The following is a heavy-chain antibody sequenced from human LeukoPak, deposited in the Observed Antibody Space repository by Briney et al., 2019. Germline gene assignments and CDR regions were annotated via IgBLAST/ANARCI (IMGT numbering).Heavy chain of an antibody. Sequence: SEALSLTCTVSGGSLSSSSYYWGWIRQPPGRGLEWIGSIYYSGSTYYNPSLKSRVTISVDTSKNQFSLKLSSVTAADTAVYYCARVIAAAHPRKWFDPWGQGTLVTVSS. CDR3: ARVIAAAHPRKWFDP. D-gene: IGHD6-13*01. CDR1: GGSLSSSSYY. V-gene: IGHV4-39*07. J-gene: IGHJ5*02. CDR2: IYYSGST.